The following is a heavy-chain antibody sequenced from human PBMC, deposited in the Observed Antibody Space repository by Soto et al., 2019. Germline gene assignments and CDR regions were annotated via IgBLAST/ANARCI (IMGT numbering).Heavy chain of an antibody. Sequence: SETLSLTCTVSGGSISSYYWSWIRQPPGKGLEWIGYIYYSGSTNYNPSLKSRVTISVDTSKNQFSLKLSSVTAADTAVYYCASLPIWGSSNRAYYYMDVWGKGTTVTVSS. V-gene: IGHV4-59*01. CDR2: IYYSGST. J-gene: IGHJ6*03. D-gene: IGHD3-16*01. CDR1: GGSISSYY. CDR3: ASLPIWGSSNRAYYYMDV.